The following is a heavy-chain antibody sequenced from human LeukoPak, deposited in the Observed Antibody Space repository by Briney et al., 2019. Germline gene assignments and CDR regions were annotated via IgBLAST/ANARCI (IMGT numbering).Heavy chain of an antibody. CDR2: INHSGST. D-gene: IGHD6-13*01. J-gene: IGHJ5*02. CDR3: ARLYSSSSYNWFDP. V-gene: IGHV4-34*01. Sequence: SETLSLTCAVYGGSFIGYYWSWIRQPPGKGLEWIGEINHSGSTNYNPSLKSRVTISVDTSKNQFSLKLSSVTAADTAVYYCARLYSSSSYNWFDPWGQGTLVTVSS. CDR1: GGSFIGYY.